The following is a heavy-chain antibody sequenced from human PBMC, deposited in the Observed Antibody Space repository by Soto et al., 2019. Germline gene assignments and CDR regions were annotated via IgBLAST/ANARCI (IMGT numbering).Heavy chain of an antibody. V-gene: IGHV3-11*01. J-gene: IGHJ4*02. CDR2: ITHTGSSK. D-gene: IGHD1-1*01. CDR3: VKEVRTSAH. CDR1: GFTFSDYY. Sequence: QVQLVESGGGLVKPGGSLRLSCAVSGFTFSDYYMSWIRQAPGKGLEWVSYITHTGSSKYYADSVKGRFTISRDNAKNSLYLEMSSLRVEDTAVYYCVKEVRTSAHWGQGTLVPVSS.